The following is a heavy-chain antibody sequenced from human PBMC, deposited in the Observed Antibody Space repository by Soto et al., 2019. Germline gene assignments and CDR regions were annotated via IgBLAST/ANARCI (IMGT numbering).Heavy chain of an antibody. V-gene: IGHV5-10-1*01. CDR1: GYSFTSYW. D-gene: IGHD3-9*01. Sequence: PGESLKISCKGSGYSFTSYWISRVRQMPGKGLEWMGRIDPSDSYTNYSPSFQGHVTISADKSISTAYLQWSSLKASDTAMYYCARQYILTGFSYGMDVWGQGTTVTVSS. J-gene: IGHJ6*02. CDR2: IDPSDSYT. CDR3: ARQYILTGFSYGMDV.